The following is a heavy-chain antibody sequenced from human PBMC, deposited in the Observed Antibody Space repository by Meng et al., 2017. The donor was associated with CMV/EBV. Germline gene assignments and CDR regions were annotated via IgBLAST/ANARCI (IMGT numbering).Heavy chain of an antibody. CDR1: GYTCTSYD. Sequence: SGYTCTSYDLNWVRQATGQGLEWMGWMKPNSGNTGYAQKFQGRVTMTRNTSISTAYMELSSLRSEDTAVYYCARGPYSSSWYGYWFDPWGQGTLVTVSS. CDR2: MKPNSGNT. J-gene: IGHJ5*02. CDR3: ARGPYSSSWYGYWFDP. D-gene: IGHD6-13*01. V-gene: IGHV1-8*01.